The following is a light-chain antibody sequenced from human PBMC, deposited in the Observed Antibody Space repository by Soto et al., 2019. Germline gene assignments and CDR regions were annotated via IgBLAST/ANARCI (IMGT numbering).Light chain of an antibody. V-gene: IGLV2-11*01. CDR3: CSYAGSYTSYV. J-gene: IGLJ1*01. CDR1: SSDVGGYNY. Sequence: QSALTPPRSVSGSPGQSVTISCTGTSSDVGGYNYVSWYQQHPAKAPKLMIYDVSKRPSGVPDRFSGSKSGNTGSLTISGLLSEDEADYYCCSYAGSYTSYVFGTGTKLTVL. CDR2: DVS.